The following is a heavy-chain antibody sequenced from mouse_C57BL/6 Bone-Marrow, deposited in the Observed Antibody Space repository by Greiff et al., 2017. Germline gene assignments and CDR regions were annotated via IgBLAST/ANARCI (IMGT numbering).Heavy chain of an antibody. CDR1: GYTFTDYY. CDR3: ARSVSNCYAMDY. CDR2: INPNNGGT. V-gene: IGHV1-26*01. Sequence: EVQLQQSGPELVKPGASVKISCKASGYTFTDYYMNWVKQSPGKSLEWIGAINPNNGGTSYNQKFKGKDTLTVDKSSNTAYMELRSLTSEASAVYDIARSVSNCYAMDYWGQGTSVTVSS. J-gene: IGHJ4*01. D-gene: IGHD2-5*01.